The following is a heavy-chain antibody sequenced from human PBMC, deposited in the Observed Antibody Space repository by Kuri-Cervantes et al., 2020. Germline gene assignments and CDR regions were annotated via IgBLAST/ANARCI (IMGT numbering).Heavy chain of an antibody. J-gene: IGHJ4*02. V-gene: IGHV3-33*08. CDR2: IWYDGSNK. Sequence: GESLKISCAASGFTFSSYAMTWVRQAPGKGLEWVAVIWYDGSNKYYADSVKGRFTISRDNSKNTLYLQMNSLRAEDTAVYYCARDSRSGLDYWGQGTRVTVSS. CDR1: GFTFSSYA. D-gene: IGHD3-3*01. CDR3: ARDSRSGLDY.